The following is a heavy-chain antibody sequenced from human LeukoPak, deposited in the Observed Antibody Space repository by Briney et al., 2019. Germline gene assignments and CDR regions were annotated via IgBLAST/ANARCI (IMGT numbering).Heavy chain of an antibody. D-gene: IGHD3-3*01. Sequence: GGSLRLSCSASGFTFSNFAMSWVRQAPGKGLEWVSAVSSDGINAYYTDSLKGRFTISRDDSKNTVFLQMHSLTAEDTAVYYCAKPFGFLEWLYGGYFDSWGQGTLVTVSS. CDR2: VSSDGINA. J-gene: IGHJ4*02. CDR1: GFTFSNFA. CDR3: AKPFGFLEWLYGGYFDS. V-gene: IGHV3-23*01.